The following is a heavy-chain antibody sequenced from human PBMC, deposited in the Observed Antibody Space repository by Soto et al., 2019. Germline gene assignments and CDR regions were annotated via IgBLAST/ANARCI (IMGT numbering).Heavy chain of an antibody. CDR1: GGSFSGYY. J-gene: IGHJ5*02. D-gene: IGHD1-7*01. Sequence: SETLSLTCAVYGGSFSGYYWSWIRQPPGKGLEWIGEINHSGSTNYNPSLKSRVTISVDTSKNQFSLKLSSVTAADTAVYYCARGGRGRYNWNYGHWFGPWGQGTLVTVSS. CDR2: INHSGST. CDR3: ARGGRGRYNWNYGHWFGP. V-gene: IGHV4-34*01.